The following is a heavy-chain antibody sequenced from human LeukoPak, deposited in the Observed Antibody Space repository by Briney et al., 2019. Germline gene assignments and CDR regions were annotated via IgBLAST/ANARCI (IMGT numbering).Heavy chain of an antibody. CDR3: ARDNSGRFDH. Sequence: GGSLRLSCAASGFTFSYYAMHWVRQAPGKGLEYVSAISSNGDSTYYGNSVKDRFTISRDNSKNTLYLQMGSLRPEDMAVYYCARDNSGRFDHWGQGTLVTVSS. V-gene: IGHV3-64*01. CDR2: ISSNGDST. D-gene: IGHD6-13*01. J-gene: IGHJ5*02. CDR1: GFTFSYYA.